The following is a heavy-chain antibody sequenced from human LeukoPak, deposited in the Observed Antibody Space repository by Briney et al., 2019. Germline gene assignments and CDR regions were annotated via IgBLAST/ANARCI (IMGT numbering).Heavy chain of an antibody. V-gene: IGHV3-7*01. D-gene: IGHD1-26*01. J-gene: IGHJ3*02. Sequence: GGSLRLSCAASGFTFSSYWMSWVRQAPGKGLEWVANIKQDGSEKYYVDSVKGRFTISRDNAKNSLYLQMNSLRAEDTAVYYCAKTQQGSWELLLFHAFDIWGQGTMVTVSS. CDR2: IKQDGSEK. CDR3: AKTQQGSWELLLFHAFDI. CDR1: GFTFSSYW.